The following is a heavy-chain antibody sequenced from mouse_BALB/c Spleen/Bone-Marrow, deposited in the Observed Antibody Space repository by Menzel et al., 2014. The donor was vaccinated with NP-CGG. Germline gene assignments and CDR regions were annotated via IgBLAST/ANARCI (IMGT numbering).Heavy chain of an antibody. CDR3: ARDGNYRYDLDY. D-gene: IGHD2-1*01. CDR1: GFTFTSYW. V-gene: IGHV1S81*02. J-gene: IGHJ4*01. CDR2: INPSNGRT. Sequence: QVQLQQSGAELVKPGASVKLSCKASGFTFTSYWIHWVKQRPGQGPEWIGEINPSNGRTNYNEKFKSKATLTEGKSSSTAYMQLSSLTSEDSAVYYCARDGNYRYDLDYWGQGTTLTVSS.